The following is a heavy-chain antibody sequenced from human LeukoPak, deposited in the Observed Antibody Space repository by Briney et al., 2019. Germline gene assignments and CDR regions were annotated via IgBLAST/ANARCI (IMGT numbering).Heavy chain of an antibody. CDR2: IYYSGST. V-gene: IGHV4-31*03. D-gene: IGHD2-15*01. CDR3: ARDPQRYCSGGSCYGTSSGFDY. J-gene: IGHJ4*02. CDR1: GGSISSGGYY. Sequence: SETLSLTCTVSGGSISSGGYYWSWIRQHPGKGLEWIGYIYYSGSTYYNPSLKSRVTISVDTSKNQFSLKLSSVTAADTAVYYCARDPQRYCSGGSCYGTSSGFDYWGQGTLVTVSS.